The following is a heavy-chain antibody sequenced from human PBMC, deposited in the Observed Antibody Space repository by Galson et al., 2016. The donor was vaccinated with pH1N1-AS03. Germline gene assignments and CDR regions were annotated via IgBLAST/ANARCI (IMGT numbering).Heavy chain of an antibody. D-gene: IGHD3-16*01. CDR2: FDPDNTET. V-gene: IGHV1-24*01. CDR3: VTTAYASGLGSVDAFDV. J-gene: IGHJ3*01. CDR1: GNTLTELS. Sequence: SVKVSCKVSGNTLTELSIQWVRQAPGEGLDWMGGFDPDNTETVYAQKFQGRVTMTEDTSTDTAYMELSSLRSGDTAKYYCVTTAYASGLGSVDAFDVWGQGTKVTASS.